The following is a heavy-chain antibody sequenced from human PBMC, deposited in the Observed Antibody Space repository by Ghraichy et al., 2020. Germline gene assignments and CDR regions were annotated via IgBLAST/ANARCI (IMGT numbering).Heavy chain of an antibody. J-gene: IGHJ4*02. D-gene: IGHD5-24*01. CDR1: GFTLSNYA. CDR2: ISGTGFTS. CDR3: ARDCYNDIAFDL. V-gene: IGHV3-23*01. Sequence: GGSLRLSCAASGFTLSNYAMSWVRQAPGKGLEWVSTISGTGFTSNYADSVRGRFTISGDNSKNILYLQMDGLRADDTAVYFCARDCYNDIAFDLWGQGTLVTVSS.